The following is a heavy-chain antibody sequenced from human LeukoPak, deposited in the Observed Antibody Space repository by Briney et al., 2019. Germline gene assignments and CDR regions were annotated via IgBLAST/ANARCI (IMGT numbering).Heavy chain of an antibody. Sequence: PETLSLTCTVSGGSISSSSYYWGWIPQPPGKGLEWIGSIYYSGSTYYNPSLKSRVTISVDTSKNQFSLKLSSVTAADTAVYYCAREAYSYGFVNYWGQGTLVTVSS. CDR1: GGSISSSSYY. CDR2: IYYSGST. CDR3: AREAYSYGFVNY. J-gene: IGHJ4*02. D-gene: IGHD5-18*01. V-gene: IGHV4-39*07.